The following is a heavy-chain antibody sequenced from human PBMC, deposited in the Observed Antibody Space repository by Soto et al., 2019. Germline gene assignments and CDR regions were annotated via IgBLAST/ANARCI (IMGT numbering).Heavy chain of an antibody. CDR3: AYALGDTSCGENAFEI. CDR1: GYTFTSYG. J-gene: IGHJ3*02. CDR2: ISAYNGNT. D-gene: IGHD3-16*01. Sequence: ASVKVSCKASGYTFTSYGISWVRQAPGQGLEWMGWISAYNGNTNYAQKLQGRVTMTTDTSTSTAYMELRSLRSDDTAVYYCAYALGDTSCGENAFEIHGQGTTVTVSS. V-gene: IGHV1-18*04.